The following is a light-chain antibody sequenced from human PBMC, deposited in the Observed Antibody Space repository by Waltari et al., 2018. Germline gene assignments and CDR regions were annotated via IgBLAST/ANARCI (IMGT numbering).Light chain of an antibody. CDR3: QHYLRLPVT. CDR1: QSVTRA. V-gene: IGKV3-20*01. CDR2: GSS. Sequence: EIVLTQSPGTLALFSGESATLPCRTSQSVTRALAWYQQKPGQATRLLIYGSSKRATGVPDRFSGSGSGTDFSLTISSLEPEDFAVYYCQHYLRLPVTFGQGTKVEVK. J-gene: IGKJ1*01.